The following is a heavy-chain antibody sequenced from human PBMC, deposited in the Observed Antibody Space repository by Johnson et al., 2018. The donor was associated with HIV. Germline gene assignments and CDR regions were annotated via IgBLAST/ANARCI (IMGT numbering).Heavy chain of an antibody. V-gene: IGHV3-30*02. J-gene: IGHJ3*02. CDR2: IRYDGSNK. Sequence: QEQLVESGGGLVQPGGSLRLSCAASGFTFGNYWMSWVRQAPGKGLEWVAFIRYDGSNKDYADSVKGRFTISRDNSKNTLYLQMNSLRAEDTAVYYCAKDYSSILSAFDIWGQGTMVTLSS. D-gene: IGHD6-13*01. CDR3: AKDYSSILSAFDI. CDR1: GFTFGNYW.